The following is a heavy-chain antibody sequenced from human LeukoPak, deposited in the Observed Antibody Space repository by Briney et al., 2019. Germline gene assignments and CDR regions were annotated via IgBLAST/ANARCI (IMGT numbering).Heavy chain of an antibody. V-gene: IGHV4-31*03. Sequence: SETLSLTCTVSGGSISSGGYYWSWIRQHPGKGLEWIGYIYYSGSTYYNPSLKSRVTISVDASKNQFSLKLSSVTAADTAVYCCARYPRDGYNYCFDYWGQGTLVTVSS. J-gene: IGHJ4*02. D-gene: IGHD5-24*01. CDR2: IYYSGST. CDR3: ARYPRDGYNYCFDY. CDR1: GGSISSGGYY.